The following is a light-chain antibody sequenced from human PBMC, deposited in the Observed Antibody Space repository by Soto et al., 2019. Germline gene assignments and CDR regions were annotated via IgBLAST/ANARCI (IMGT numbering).Light chain of an antibody. CDR1: QSVGSN. CDR3: QQRSNWPIT. J-gene: IGKJ5*01. CDR2: GAS. Sequence: EIVLTPSPFTLPVSPRQRAGLSCMASQSVGSNLAWYQQKPGQTPRLLIYGASTRATGIPARFSGSGSGTDFTLTISSLEPEDFAVYYCQQRSNWPITFAQGTRLEIK. V-gene: IGKV3-11*01.